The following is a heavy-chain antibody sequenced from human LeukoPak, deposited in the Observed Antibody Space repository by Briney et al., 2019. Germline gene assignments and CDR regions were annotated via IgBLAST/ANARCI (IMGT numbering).Heavy chain of an antibody. CDR3: AGRALGYDSSFDY. J-gene: IGHJ4*02. D-gene: IGHD3-22*01. CDR1: GGSISNFY. Sequence: SETLSLTCTVSGGSISNFYWTWIRQSAERGLEWIGRIHATGSTRYNPSLESRITLSVDTSNRQLYLKLDSVTAADTAVYYCAGRALGYDSSFDYWGQGTLVTVSS. CDR2: IHATGST. V-gene: IGHV4-4*07.